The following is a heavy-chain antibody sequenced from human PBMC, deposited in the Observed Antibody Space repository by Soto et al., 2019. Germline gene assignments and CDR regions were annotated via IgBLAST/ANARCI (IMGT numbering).Heavy chain of an antibody. D-gene: IGHD2-2*01. CDR3: AKYTRALDS. J-gene: IGHJ4*02. CDR2: IDGRGGRT. Sequence: EVQLLESGGGLVQPGGSLRLSCAASGFTFSSYAMSWVRQAPGKGLEWVSSIDGRGGRTFYADSVKGRFTISRDNSKGTLYLQMNSLRAEDTAVYYCAKYTRALDSWGQGTLVTVSS. CDR1: GFTFSSYA. V-gene: IGHV3-23*01.